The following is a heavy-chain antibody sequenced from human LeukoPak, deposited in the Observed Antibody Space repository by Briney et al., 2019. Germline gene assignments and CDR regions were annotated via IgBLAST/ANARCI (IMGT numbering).Heavy chain of an antibody. CDR3: ARVSGYCGGDCYSFDY. V-gene: IGHV4-59*01. D-gene: IGHD2-21*02. CDR2: IYYSGST. J-gene: IGHJ4*02. CDR1: GGSISSYY. Sequence: SETLSLTCTVSGGSISSYYWSWIRQPPGKGLEWIGYIYYSGSTNYNPSLKSRVTISVDTSKNQFSLKLSSVTAADTAVYYCARVSGYCGGDCYSFDYWGQGTLATVSS.